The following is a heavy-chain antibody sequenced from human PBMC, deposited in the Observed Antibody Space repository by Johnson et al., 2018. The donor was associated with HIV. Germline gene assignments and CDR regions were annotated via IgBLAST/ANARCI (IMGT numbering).Heavy chain of an antibody. CDR1: GFSFSDYY. J-gene: IGHJ3*02. CDR2: ISSSSNNI. D-gene: IGHD1-1*01. V-gene: IGHV3-11*01. Sequence: QVQLVESGGGVVQPGRSLRLSCAASGFSFSDYYLSWIRQAPGKGLEWISYISSSSNNIYYADSVKGRFTISRDNSKNTLYLQMNSLRTEDTAVYYCARDSLETSDGAFDIWGQGTMVTVSS. CDR3: ARDSLETSDGAFDI.